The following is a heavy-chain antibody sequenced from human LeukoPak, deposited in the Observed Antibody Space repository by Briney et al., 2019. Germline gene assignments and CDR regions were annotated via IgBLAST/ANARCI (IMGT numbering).Heavy chain of an antibody. CDR3: ARDGWNYYDSSGYSLI. J-gene: IGHJ4*02. Sequence: PSETLSLTCTVSGGSISSGSYYWSWIRQPAGKGLEWIGRIYTSGSTNYNPSLKSRVTISVDTSKNQFSLKLSSVTAADTAVYYCARDGWNYYDSSGYSLIWGQGTLVTVSS. V-gene: IGHV4-61*02. D-gene: IGHD3-22*01. CDR2: IYTSGST. CDR1: GGSISSGSYY.